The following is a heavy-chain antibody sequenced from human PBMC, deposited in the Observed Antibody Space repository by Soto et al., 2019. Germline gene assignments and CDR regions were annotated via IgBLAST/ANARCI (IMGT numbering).Heavy chain of an antibody. CDR1: GFTFSSYG. D-gene: IGHD5-12*01. CDR2: ISFDGSND. J-gene: IGHJ5*02. CDR3: VKPNRVGSNIGWLDP. Sequence: VRSLSLSCSASGFTFSSYGIHWVRQAPGKGLDWVALISFDGSNDYYADSVKGRFTISIDNSKNTLYLQMKSRRAEDTAVYYCVKPNRVGSNIGWLDPWGQGTMVTVYS. V-gene: IGHV3-30*18.